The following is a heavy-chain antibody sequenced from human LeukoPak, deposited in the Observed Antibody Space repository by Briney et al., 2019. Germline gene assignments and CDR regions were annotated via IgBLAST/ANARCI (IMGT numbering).Heavy chain of an antibody. CDR2: IQSDGSDK. D-gene: IGHD3-16*01. Sequence: LGGSLRLSCAASGFTFNSFAMHCVRQAPGKGLEHLAFIQSDGSDKYYADSVKGRFTISRDNSKNTLYLQMNGLRGDDTAVYYCVKDLPVLHSWGQGTLVTVSS. CDR1: GFTFNSFA. CDR3: VKDLPVLHS. J-gene: IGHJ4*02. V-gene: IGHV3-30*02.